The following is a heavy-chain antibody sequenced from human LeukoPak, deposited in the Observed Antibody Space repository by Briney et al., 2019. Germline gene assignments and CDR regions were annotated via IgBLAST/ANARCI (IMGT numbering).Heavy chain of an antibody. V-gene: IGHV1-24*01. CDR1: GYTLTELS. CDR3: ASTPPSIEWYSSSFPTDY. J-gene: IGHJ4*02. CDR2: FDPEDGET. Sequence: ASVKASCKVSGYTLTELSMHWVRQAPGKGLEWMGGFDPEDGETIYAQKFQGRVTMTEDTSTDTAYMELSSLRSDDTAVYYCASTPPSIEWYSSSFPTDYWGQGTLVTVSS. D-gene: IGHD6-6*01.